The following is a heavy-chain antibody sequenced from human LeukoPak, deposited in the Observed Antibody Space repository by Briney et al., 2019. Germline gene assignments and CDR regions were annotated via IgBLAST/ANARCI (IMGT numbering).Heavy chain of an antibody. J-gene: IGHJ4*02. CDR3: ARDFIAAAGTAYYLFDY. CDR1: GYTFTGYY. Sequence: PGASVKVSCKASGYTFTGYYMHWVRQAPGQGLEWMGWINPNSGSTSYAQKFQGRVTMTRDTSTSTVYMELSSLRSEDTAVYYCARDFIAAAGTAYYLFDYWGQGTLVTVSS. V-gene: IGHV1-46*01. CDR2: INPNSGST. D-gene: IGHD6-13*01.